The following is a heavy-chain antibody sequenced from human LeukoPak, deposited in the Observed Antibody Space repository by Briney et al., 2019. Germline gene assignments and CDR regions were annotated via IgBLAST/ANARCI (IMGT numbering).Heavy chain of an antibody. CDR2: IWYAGSNK. V-gene: IGHV3-33*01. D-gene: IGHD3-3*01. Sequence: PGGSLRLSCAASGFTSSSYGMHWVRQAPGKGLEWVAVIWYAGSNKYYADSVKGRFTISRDNSKNTLYLQMNSLRAEDAAVYYCARSAIEVVIMTDYWGLGTLVTVSS. CDR1: GFTSSSYG. CDR3: ARSAIEVVIMTDY. J-gene: IGHJ4*02.